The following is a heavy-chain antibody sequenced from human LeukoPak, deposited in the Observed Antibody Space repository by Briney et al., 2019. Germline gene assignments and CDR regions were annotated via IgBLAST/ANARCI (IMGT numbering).Heavy chain of an antibody. J-gene: IGHJ3*02. Sequence: ASVKVSCKASGYTFTSYYIHWVRQAPGQGLEWMGIINPSGGSTSYAQKFQGRVTMTRDMSTSTVYMELSSLRSEDTAVYYCAREEYLSPDAFDIWGQGTMVTVSS. V-gene: IGHV1-46*01. CDR1: GYTFTSYY. CDR3: AREEYLSPDAFDI. D-gene: IGHD6-6*01. CDR2: INPSGGST.